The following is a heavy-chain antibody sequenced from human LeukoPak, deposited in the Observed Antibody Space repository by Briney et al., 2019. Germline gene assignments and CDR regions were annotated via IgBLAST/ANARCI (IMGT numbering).Heavy chain of an antibody. CDR1: GFTFRRYA. Sequence: GGSLRLSCAASGFTFRRYAMSWVREAPGEGREGVSAISGSGGRTFYADSVRGRFPIPRENHKNTLYLQMNSLRAEDTAVYYGARLSGSSDTGLGMDVWGQGTTVTVSS. V-gene: IGHV3-23*01. J-gene: IGHJ6*02. D-gene: IGHD1-26*01. CDR2: ISGSGGRT. CDR3: ARLSGSSDTGLGMDV.